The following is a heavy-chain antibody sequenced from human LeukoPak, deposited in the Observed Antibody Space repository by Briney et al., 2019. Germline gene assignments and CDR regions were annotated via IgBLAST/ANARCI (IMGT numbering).Heavy chain of an antibody. J-gene: IGHJ5*02. CDR2: ISGSGGST. Sequence: LSLTCAVYGGSFSGYYWSWIRQPPGKGLEWVSAISGSGGSTYYADSVKGRFTISRDNSKNTLYLQMNSLRAEDTAVYYCAKIKKNWFDPWGQGTLVTVSS. V-gene: IGHV3-23*01. CDR1: GGSFSGYY. CDR3: AKIKKNWFDP.